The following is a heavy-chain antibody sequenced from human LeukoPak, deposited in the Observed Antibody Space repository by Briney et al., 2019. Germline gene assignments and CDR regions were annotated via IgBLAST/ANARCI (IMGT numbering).Heavy chain of an antibody. CDR1: GFTFSTYS. CDR3: ARDWKYKVDY. V-gene: IGHV3-21*01. J-gene: IGHJ4*02. CDR2: ITSSGSAL. D-gene: IGHD1-7*01. Sequence: GGSLRLSCAASGFTFSTYSMNWVRQAPGKGLEWISSITSSGSALYYADSVKGRFTISRDNAKNSLYLQMNSLRAEDTAVYYCARDWKYKVDYWGQGTLVTVSS.